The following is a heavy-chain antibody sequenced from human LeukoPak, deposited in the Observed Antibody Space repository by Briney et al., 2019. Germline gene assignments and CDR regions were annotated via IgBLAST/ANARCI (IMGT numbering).Heavy chain of an antibody. J-gene: IGHJ4*02. CDR2: INSDGSST. CDR1: GFTFSSYW. V-gene: IGHV3-74*03. Sequence: GGSLRLSCAASGFTFSSYWMHWVRQAPGRGVVWVSRINSDGSSTKYADSVKGRFTISRDNAKNTLYLQMNSLSAEDTAVYYCARDLGSAFDYWGPGTLVTVSS. CDR3: ARDLGSAFDY. D-gene: IGHD2-2*03.